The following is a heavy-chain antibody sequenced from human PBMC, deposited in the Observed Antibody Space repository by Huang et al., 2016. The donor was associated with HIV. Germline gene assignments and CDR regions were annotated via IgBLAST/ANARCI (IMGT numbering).Heavy chain of an antibody. Sequence: QVQLVESGGGVVQPGRSLRLSCAVSGFTFRDHPMHWVRQAPGKGLELVAVISFDGRNKCDADFVRGRFTISRDNSKNILYLQLNSLTPADTSIYYCARDTTTVAGLDFWGQGALVTVSS. V-gene: IGHV3-30*14. J-gene: IGHJ4*02. D-gene: IGHD6-19*01. CDR2: ISFDGRNK. CDR3: ARDTTTVAGLDF. CDR1: GFTFRDHP.